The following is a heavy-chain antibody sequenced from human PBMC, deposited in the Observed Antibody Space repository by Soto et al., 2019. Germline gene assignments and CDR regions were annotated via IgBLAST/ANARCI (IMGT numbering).Heavy chain of an antibody. CDR3: ARLLGLGSYYNRIFKQYYYYYYGMDV. CDR2: IYYSGST. Sequence: SETLSLTCTVSGGSISSSSYYWGWIRQPPGKGLEWIGSIYYSGSTYYNPSLKSRVTISVDTSKNQFSLKLSSVTAADTAVYYCARLLGLGSYYNRIFKQYYYYYYGMDVWGQGTTVTVSS. V-gene: IGHV4-39*01. D-gene: IGHD3-10*01. J-gene: IGHJ6*02. CDR1: GGSISSSSYY.